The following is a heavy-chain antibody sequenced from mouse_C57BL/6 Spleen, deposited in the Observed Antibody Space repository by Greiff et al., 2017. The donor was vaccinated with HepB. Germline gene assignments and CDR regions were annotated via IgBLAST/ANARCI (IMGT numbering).Heavy chain of an antibody. D-gene: IGHD2-5*01. CDR3: TRELEAYYSNYDYAMDY. CDR2: ISSGGDYI. Sequence: EVQLQESGEGLVKPGGSLKLSCAASGFTFSSYAMSWVRQTPEKRLEWVAYISSGGDYIYYADTVKGRFTISRDNARNTLYLQMSSLKSEDTAMYYCTRELEAYYSNYDYAMDYWGQGTSVTVSS. CDR1: GFTFSSYA. V-gene: IGHV5-9-1*02. J-gene: IGHJ4*01.